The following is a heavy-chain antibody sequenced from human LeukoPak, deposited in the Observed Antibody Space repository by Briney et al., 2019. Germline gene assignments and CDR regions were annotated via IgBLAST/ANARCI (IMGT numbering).Heavy chain of an antibody. V-gene: IGHV3-21*01. Sequence: GGSLRLSCAASGFTFSSYSMNWVRLAPGKGLEWVSSISSSSSYIYYADSVKGRFTISRDNAKNSLYLQMNSLRAEDTAVYYCARALRVRATDAFDIWGQGTMVTVSS. CDR3: ARALRVRATDAFDI. J-gene: IGHJ3*02. CDR1: GFTFSSYS. CDR2: ISSSSSYI. D-gene: IGHD3-22*01.